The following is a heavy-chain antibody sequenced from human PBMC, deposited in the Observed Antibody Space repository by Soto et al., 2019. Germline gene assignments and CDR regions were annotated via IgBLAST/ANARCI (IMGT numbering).Heavy chain of an antibody. CDR1: GFTFNNYG. V-gene: IGHV3-30*18. CDR2: ISNDGRDK. D-gene: IGHD6-13*01. Sequence: QVQLVESGGGVVQPGRSLRLSCAASGFTFNNYGMHWVRQAPGKGLEWVAAISNDGRDKYYGDSVKGRLTISRDNSKNTGYLQMNSLRADDTAVYYCAKDQGIAASHGIDWGQGTMVTVSS. CDR3: AKDQGIAASHGID. J-gene: IGHJ3*01.